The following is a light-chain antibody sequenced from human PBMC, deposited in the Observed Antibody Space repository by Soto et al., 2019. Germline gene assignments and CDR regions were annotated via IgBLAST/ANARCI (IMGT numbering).Light chain of an antibody. CDR2: GAS. Sequence: EIVLTQSPGTLSLSPGERATLSCRASQSVNNNYLAWYQQKPGQAPRLLIYGASSRATGIPDRFSGSGSGTDFTLTISRLEPEDFAVYYCQQYGSSQYTFGQWTKLEIK. V-gene: IGKV3-20*01. CDR1: QSVNNNY. J-gene: IGKJ2*01. CDR3: QQYGSSQYT.